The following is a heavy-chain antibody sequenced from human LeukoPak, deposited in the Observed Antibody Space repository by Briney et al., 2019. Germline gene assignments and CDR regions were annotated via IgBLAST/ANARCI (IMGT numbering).Heavy chain of an antibody. D-gene: IGHD2-2*02. CDR2: INPNSGGT. Sequence: GASVKVSCKASGYTFTGYYMHWVRQAPGQGLEWMGWINPNSGGTNYAQKFQGRVTMTRDTSISTAYMELSRLRSDETAVYYCARDVVVPAAIGIVASTFDYWGQETLVTVSS. V-gene: IGHV1-2*02. CDR3: ARDVVVPAAIGIVASTFDY. J-gene: IGHJ4*02. CDR1: GYTFTGYY.